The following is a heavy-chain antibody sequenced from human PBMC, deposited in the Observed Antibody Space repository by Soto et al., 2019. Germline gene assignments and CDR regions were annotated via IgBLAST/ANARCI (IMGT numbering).Heavy chain of an antibody. CDR2: IYWDDDN. D-gene: IGHD6-19*01. CDR3: AHGSGWLFDC. CDR1: GFSLTSTAVG. V-gene: IGHV2-5*02. J-gene: IGHJ4*02. Sequence: QITLKESGPTLVKPTQTLTLTCSFSGFSLTSTAVGVTWIRQPPGKALELLALIYWDDDNHFSPSLKSTLSVTKDTSKNLVVLTMTNMDHVDTATYYCAHGSGWLFDCWGQGLQVNVSS.